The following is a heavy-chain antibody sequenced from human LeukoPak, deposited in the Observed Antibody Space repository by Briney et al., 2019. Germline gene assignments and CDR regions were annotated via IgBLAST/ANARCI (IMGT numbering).Heavy chain of an antibody. CDR1: GFTFSSYA. J-gene: IGHJ4*02. CDR2: VYSGGTT. Sequence: GGSLRLSCTASGFTFSSYAMNWVRQAPGKGLEWVSVVYSGGTTYYADSVKGRFTISRDNSKNTLYPQMNSLRAEDTAVYYCARGGYSSGWYRDWGQGTLVTVSS. D-gene: IGHD6-19*01. CDR3: ARGGYSSGWYRD. V-gene: IGHV3-53*01.